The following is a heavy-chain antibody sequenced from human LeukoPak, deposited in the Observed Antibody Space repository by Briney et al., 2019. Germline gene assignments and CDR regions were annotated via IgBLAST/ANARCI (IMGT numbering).Heavy chain of an antibody. CDR2: IYSGGST. CDR3: AELGITMIGGV. J-gene: IGHJ6*04. CDR1: GFTFSDYY. Sequence: SGGSLRLSCAASGFTFSDYYMSWIRQAPGKGLEWVSVIYSGGSTYYADSVKGRFTISRDNSKNTLYLQMNSLRAEDTAVYYCAELGITMIGGVWGKGTTVTISS. V-gene: IGHV3-66*01. D-gene: IGHD3-10*02.